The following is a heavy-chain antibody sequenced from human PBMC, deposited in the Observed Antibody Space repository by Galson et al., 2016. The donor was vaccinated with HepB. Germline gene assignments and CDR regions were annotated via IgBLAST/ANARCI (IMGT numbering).Heavy chain of an antibody. CDR3: AREETGRLPLDY. Sequence: SETLSLTCTVSAGSVSSASYYWSWIRQPPGKGLQWIGYIYYSGSTNSYPSLKSRVTISVDTSRNQFSLKLTSVTAADAAVYYCAREETGRLPLDYWGQGTLVTVSS. J-gene: IGHJ4*02. D-gene: IGHD1-1*01. CDR2: IYYSGST. CDR1: AGSVSSASYY. V-gene: IGHV4-61*01.